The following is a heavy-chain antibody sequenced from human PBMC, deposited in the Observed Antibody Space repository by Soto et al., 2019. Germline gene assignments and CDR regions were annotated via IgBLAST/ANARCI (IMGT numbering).Heavy chain of an antibody. Sequence: QVQLQESGPGLVKPSQTLSLTCTVSGGSISSGGYYWSWIRQDPGKGLEWIGYIYYSGGTYYNPSLHGRATRPVDTSKSQFSLKLTSVTAEDPAVYYCARVFGFGGMDVWGQGTTVTVSS. CDR3: ARVFGFGGMDV. D-gene: IGHD3-10*01. CDR2: IYYSGGT. J-gene: IGHJ6*02. CDR1: GGSISSGGYY. V-gene: IGHV4-31*03.